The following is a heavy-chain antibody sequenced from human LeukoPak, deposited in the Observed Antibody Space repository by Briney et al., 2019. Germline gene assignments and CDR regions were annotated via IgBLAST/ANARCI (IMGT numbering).Heavy chain of an antibody. CDR2: ISSSGSTI. CDR3: ARAGSYYGSGSYYFDY. J-gene: IGHJ4*02. CDR1: GFTFSSYE. Sequence: PGGSLRLSCAASGFTFSSYEMNWVRQAPGKGLEWVSYISSSGSTIYYADSVKGRFTISRDNAKNSLYLQMNSLRAEDTAVYYCARAGSYYGSGSYYFDYWGQGTLVTVSS. D-gene: IGHD3-10*01. V-gene: IGHV3-48*03.